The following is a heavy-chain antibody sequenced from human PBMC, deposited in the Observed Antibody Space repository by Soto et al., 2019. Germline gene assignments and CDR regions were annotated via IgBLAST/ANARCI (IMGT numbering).Heavy chain of an antibody. CDR3: AKDLEMTFSPEDY. CDR2: ISYDGSNK. Sequence: GGSLRLSCAASGFTFSSYGMHWVRQAPGKGLEWVAVISYDGSNKYYADSVKGRFTISRDNSKNTLYLQMNSLRAEDTAVYYCAKDLEMTFSPEDYWGQGTLVTVSS. CDR1: GFTFSSYG. D-gene: IGHD3-3*01. V-gene: IGHV3-30*18. J-gene: IGHJ4*02.